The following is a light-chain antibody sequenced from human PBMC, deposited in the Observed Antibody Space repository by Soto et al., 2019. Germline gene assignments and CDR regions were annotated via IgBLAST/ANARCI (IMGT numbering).Light chain of an antibody. J-gene: IGLJ1*01. CDR3: SSFTSDRIYV. V-gene: IGLV2-14*03. Sequence: QSALTQPTSVSGSPGQSITISCTGNHNDIGTYDYVSWYQQHPGRAPRLLIYGVTTRPSGLSDRFSASKSGLTASLTISGLQPEDEADYYYSSFTSDRIYVFGPGTKVTVL. CDR1: HNDIGTYDY. CDR2: GVT.